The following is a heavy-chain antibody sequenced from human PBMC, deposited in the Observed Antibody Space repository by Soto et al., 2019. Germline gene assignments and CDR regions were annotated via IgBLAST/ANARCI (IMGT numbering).Heavy chain of an antibody. Sequence: PSETLSLTCTVSGGSISSSSYYWGWIRQPPGKGLEWIGSIYYSGSTYYNPSLKSRVTISVDTSKSHFSLKLSSVTAADTAVYYCARPYGDYQRMINWFDPWGQGTLVTVSS. D-gene: IGHD4-17*01. CDR2: IYYSGST. CDR1: GGSISSSSYY. CDR3: ARPYGDYQRMINWFDP. V-gene: IGHV4-39*01. J-gene: IGHJ5*02.